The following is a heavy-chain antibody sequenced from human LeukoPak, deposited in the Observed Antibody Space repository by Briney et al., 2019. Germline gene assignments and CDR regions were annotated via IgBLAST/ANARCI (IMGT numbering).Heavy chain of an antibody. CDR1: GYTFTGYY. J-gene: IGHJ4*02. CDR3: ARDAHQSGSYNFDY. D-gene: IGHD1-26*01. CDR2: INPNSGGT. V-gene: IGHV1-2*02. Sequence: GASVKVSCKASGYTFTGYYMHWVRQAPGQGLEWMGWINPNSGGTNYAQNLQGRVTMTTDTSTSTAYMELRSLRSDDTAVYYCARDAHQSGSYNFDYWGQGTLVTVSS.